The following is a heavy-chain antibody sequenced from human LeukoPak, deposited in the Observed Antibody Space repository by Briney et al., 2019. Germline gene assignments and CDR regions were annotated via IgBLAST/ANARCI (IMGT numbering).Heavy chain of an antibody. CDR3: ARDPTTVTKGLDI. Sequence: SETLSLTCTVSGDSFSSHYWSWVRQPPGRGLEWIGYVSCIGSTNYNPSLKSRVTISVDTSKNQFSLKLSSVTAADTAVYYCARDPTTVTKGLDIWGQGTMVTVSS. J-gene: IGHJ3*02. CDR2: VSCIGST. V-gene: IGHV4-59*11. CDR1: GDSFSSHY. D-gene: IGHD4-17*01.